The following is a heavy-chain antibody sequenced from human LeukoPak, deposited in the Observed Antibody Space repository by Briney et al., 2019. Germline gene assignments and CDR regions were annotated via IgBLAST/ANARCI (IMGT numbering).Heavy chain of an antibody. CDR1: GGSFSGYY. CDR2: INHSGST. J-gene: IGHJ5*02. Sequence: PSETLSLTCAVYGGSFSGYYWSWIRQPPGKGLEWIGEINHSGSTNYNPSLKSRVTISVDTSKNQFSLKLSSVTAADTAVYYCARHKRSTTVNTRPWFDPWGQGTLVTVSS. V-gene: IGHV4-34*01. CDR3: ARHKRSTTVNTRPWFDP. D-gene: IGHD4-17*01.